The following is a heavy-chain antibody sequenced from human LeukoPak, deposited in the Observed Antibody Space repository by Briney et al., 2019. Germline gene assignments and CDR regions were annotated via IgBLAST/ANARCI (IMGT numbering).Heavy chain of an antibody. Sequence: GGSLRLSCGASGFTFSRYGMHWVRQAPGKGLEWVAFIRYDGSNKYYADSAKGRFTISRDNSKNTLYLQMNSLRAEDTAVYYCAKDSTAPISITMVRGRWYFDYWGQGTLVTVSS. CDR1: GFTFSRYG. V-gene: IGHV3-30*02. J-gene: IGHJ4*02. CDR3: AKDSTAPISITMVRGRWYFDY. CDR2: IRYDGSNK. D-gene: IGHD3-10*01.